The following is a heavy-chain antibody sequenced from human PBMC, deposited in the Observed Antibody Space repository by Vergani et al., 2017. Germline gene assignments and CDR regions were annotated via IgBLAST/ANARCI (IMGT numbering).Heavy chain of an antibody. CDR2: ISGSGGST. Sequence: ELQLLESGGGLVQPGGSLRLSCAASGFPFSSYAMSWVRQAPGKGLEWVSAISGSGGSTYYADSVKGRFTISRDTSKNTLYLQMNSLRAEDTAVYYCAKERKRAYYYDSSGYYYPYYFDYWGQGTLVTVSS. D-gene: IGHD3-22*01. V-gene: IGHV3-23*01. J-gene: IGHJ4*02. CDR3: AKERKRAYYYDSSGYYYPYYFDY. CDR1: GFPFSSYA.